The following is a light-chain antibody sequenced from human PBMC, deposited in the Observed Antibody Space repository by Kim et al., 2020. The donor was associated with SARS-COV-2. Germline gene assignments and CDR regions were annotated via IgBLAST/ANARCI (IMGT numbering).Light chain of an antibody. CDR3: LLSYSDSRV. Sequence: PGGTATLTSGSSTGAVASGPFPYWFQQKPGQAPRTLIYDTGSRHSWTPARFSGSLLGGKAALTLSAAQPEDEADYYCLLSYSDSRVFGGGTKVTVL. V-gene: IGLV7-46*01. CDR1: TGAVASGPF. CDR2: DTG. J-gene: IGLJ2*01.